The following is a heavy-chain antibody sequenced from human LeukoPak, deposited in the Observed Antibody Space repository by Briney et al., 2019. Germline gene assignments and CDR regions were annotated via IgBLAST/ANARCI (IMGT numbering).Heavy chain of an antibody. CDR2: IRYDGSKK. Sequence: GGSLRLSCAASGFIFSSYGMHWVRQAPGKGLEWVAFIRYDGSKKYYADSVKGRFTISRDNSKNTLYLQMNSLRAEDTAVYYCAKGRQLRRSDAFDIWGQGTMVTVSS. CDR3: AKGRQLRRSDAFDI. V-gene: IGHV3-30*02. CDR1: GFIFSSYG. D-gene: IGHD1-26*01. J-gene: IGHJ3*02.